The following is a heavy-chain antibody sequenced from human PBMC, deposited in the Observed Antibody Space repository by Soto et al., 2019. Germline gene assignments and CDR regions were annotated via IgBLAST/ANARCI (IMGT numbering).Heavy chain of an antibody. D-gene: IGHD5-12*01. J-gene: IGHJ6*02. CDR1: GGSISSYY. Sequence: SETLSLTCTVSGGSISSYYWSWIRQPPGKGLEWIGYIYYSGGTNYNPSLESRVTISVDTSKNQFSLKLSSVTAADTAVYYCARLMATTYYYYGMDVWGQGTTVTVSS. V-gene: IGHV4-59*01. CDR3: ARLMATTYYYYGMDV. CDR2: IYYSGGT.